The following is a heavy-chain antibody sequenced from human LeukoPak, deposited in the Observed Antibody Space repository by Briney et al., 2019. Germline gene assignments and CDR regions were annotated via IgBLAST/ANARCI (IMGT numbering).Heavy chain of an antibody. Sequence: GGSLRLSCAASGFTFSSYNMNWVRQAPGKGLEWVSYISASSSTIYYADSVKGRFTISRDNAKNSLYLQMNSLRAEDTAVFYCARGPHYSGSGTITPFDYWGQGTLVTVSS. V-gene: IGHV3-48*01. CDR3: ARGPHYSGSGTITPFDY. D-gene: IGHD3-10*01. CDR2: ISASSSTI. J-gene: IGHJ4*02. CDR1: GFTFSSYN.